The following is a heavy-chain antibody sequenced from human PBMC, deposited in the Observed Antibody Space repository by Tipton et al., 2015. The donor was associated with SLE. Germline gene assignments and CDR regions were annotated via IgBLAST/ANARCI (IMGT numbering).Heavy chain of an antibody. D-gene: IGHD3-9*01. CDR2: TSYDETVK. V-gene: IGHV3-30*04. CDR1: GYPVPTFA. J-gene: IGHJ3*01. Sequence: SLRLSCAASGYPVPTFAMHWVRQAPGKGLEWVAVTSYDETVKYYADSVKGRFTISRDNSKNTLYLQMNSLRAEDTAVYYCARESPFDWLSYWGQGTMVTVYS. CDR3: ARESPFDWLSY.